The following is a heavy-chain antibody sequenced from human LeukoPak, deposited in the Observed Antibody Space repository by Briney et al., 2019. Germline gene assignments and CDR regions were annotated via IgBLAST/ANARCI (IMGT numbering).Heavy chain of an antibody. D-gene: IGHD6-19*01. V-gene: IGHV3-23*01. Sequence: GGSLRLSCAASGFTFSNYVMSWVRQAPGKGLEWVSGISGSGRSTYYADSVKGRFTISRDNSKNTLYLQMNSLRAEDTAVYYCAKDKSSSSAWYYFDYWGQGTLVTVSS. J-gene: IGHJ4*02. CDR3: AKDKSSSSAWYYFDY. CDR1: GFTFSNYV. CDR2: ISGSGRST.